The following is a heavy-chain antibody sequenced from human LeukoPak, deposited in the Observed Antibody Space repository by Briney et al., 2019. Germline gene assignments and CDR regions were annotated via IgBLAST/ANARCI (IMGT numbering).Heavy chain of an antibody. CDR1: GGTFSSYA. J-gene: IGHJ4*02. CDR2: IIPIFGTA. CDR3: ASSGYSSSCYYFDY. D-gene: IGHD6-13*01. V-gene: IGHV1-69*01. Sequence: WVKDSCKASGGTFSSYAISWVRQAPGQGLEWMGGIIPIFGTANYAQKFQGRVTITADESTSTAYMELSSLRSEDTAVYYCASSGYSSSCYYFDYWGQGTLVTVSS.